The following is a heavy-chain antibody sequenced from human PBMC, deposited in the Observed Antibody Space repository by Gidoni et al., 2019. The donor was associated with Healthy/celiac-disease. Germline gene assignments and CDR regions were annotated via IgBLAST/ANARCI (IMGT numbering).Heavy chain of an antibody. CDR1: GFTFSSYG. Sequence: QVQLVESGGGVVQPGRSLRLSCAASGFTFSSYGMHWVRQAPGKGLEWVAVIWYDGSNKYYADSVKGRFTISRDNSKNTLYLQMNSLRAEDTAVYYCARDSYYCGGDCYSDAFDIWGQGTMVTVSS. D-gene: IGHD2-21*02. J-gene: IGHJ3*02. CDR3: ARDSYYCGGDCYSDAFDI. CDR2: IWYDGSNK. V-gene: IGHV3-33*01.